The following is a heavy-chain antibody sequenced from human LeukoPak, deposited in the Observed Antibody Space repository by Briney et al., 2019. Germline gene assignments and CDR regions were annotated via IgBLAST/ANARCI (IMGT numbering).Heavy chain of an antibody. D-gene: IGHD3-9*01. Sequence: SETLSLTCTVSGGSISSSSYYWGWIRQPPGKGLEWIGSIYYSGSTYYNPSLKSRVTISVDTSKSQFSLKLSSVTAADTAVYYCARGLRYFDWDDAFDIWGQGTMVTVSS. CDR2: IYYSGST. V-gene: IGHV4-39*07. CDR3: ARGLRYFDWDDAFDI. CDR1: GGSISSSSYY. J-gene: IGHJ3*02.